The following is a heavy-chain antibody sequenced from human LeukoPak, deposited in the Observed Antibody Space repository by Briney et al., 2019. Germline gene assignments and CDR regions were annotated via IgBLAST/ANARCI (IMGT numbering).Heavy chain of an antibody. CDR2: ISYDGSNK. D-gene: IGHD1-26*01. V-gene: IGHV3-30-3*01. CDR3: ARETNPRIVGATPFDY. Sequence: TGGSLRLPCAASGFTFSSYAMHWVRQAPSKGLEWVAVISYDGSNKYYADSVKGRFTISRDNSKNTLYLQMNSLRAEDTAVYYCARETNPRIVGATPFDYWGQGTLVTVSS. CDR1: GFTFSSYA. J-gene: IGHJ4*02.